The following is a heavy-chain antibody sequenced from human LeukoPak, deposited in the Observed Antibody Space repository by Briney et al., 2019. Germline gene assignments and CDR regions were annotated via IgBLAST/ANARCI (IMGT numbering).Heavy chain of an antibody. D-gene: IGHD3-22*01. CDR1: GGTFSSYA. V-gene: IGHV1-69*05. CDR2: IIPIFGTA. J-gene: IGHJ4*02. Sequence: SVKVSCKASGGTFSSYAISWVRQAPGQGLEWMGRIIPIFGTANYAQKFQGRVTITTDESTSTAYMELSSLRSEDTAVYYCASPPTQYYDSSGYYFYWGQGTLVTVSS. CDR3: ASPPTQYYDSSGYYFY.